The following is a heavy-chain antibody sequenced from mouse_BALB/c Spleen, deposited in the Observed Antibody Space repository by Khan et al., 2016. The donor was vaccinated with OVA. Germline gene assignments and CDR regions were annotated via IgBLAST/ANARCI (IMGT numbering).Heavy chain of an antibody. CDR3: ARDHCNTYEYFDY. V-gene: IGHV2-9*02. J-gene: IGHJ2*01. CDR2: IWAGGST. Sequence: VELVESGPGLVAPSQSLSITCTVSGFSLTSYGVHWVRQPPGKGLEWLGIIWAGGSTNYNSALMSRLSISKDNSKSQVFVKMISLQTDDTAMYYCARDHCNTYEYFDYWGQGTTLTVSS. CDR1: GFSLTSYG. D-gene: IGHD1-1*01.